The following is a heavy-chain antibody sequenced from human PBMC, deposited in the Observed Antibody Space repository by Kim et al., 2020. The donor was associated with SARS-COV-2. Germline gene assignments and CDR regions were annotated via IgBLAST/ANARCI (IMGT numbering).Heavy chain of an antibody. CDR1: GYTFTSYY. J-gene: IGHJ6*02. V-gene: IGHV1-46*01. CDR2: INPSGGST. CDR3: ARDHSSSWTGYYYYYYGMDV. Sequence: ASVKVSCKASGYTFTSYYMHWVRQAPGQGLEWMGIINPSGGSTSYAQKFQGRVTMTRDTSTSTVYMELSSLRSEDTAVYYCARDHSSSWTGYYYYYYGMDVWGQGTTVTVSS. D-gene: IGHD6-13*01.